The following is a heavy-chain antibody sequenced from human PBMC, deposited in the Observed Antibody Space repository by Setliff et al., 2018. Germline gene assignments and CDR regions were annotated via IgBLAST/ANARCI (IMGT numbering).Heavy chain of an antibody. CDR1: GGTFSDYY. CDR3: ATDGPVLNGDYIS. J-gene: IGHJ5*02. D-gene: IGHD3-10*01. CDR2: IFYNGMA. V-gene: IGHV4-39*07. Sequence: PSETLSLTCAASGGTFSDYYWGWIRQSPGTGLEWIGSIFYNGMAYYNPSVKSRVTISVDKSKNQFSLSLRSVTAADTAVYYCATDGPVLNGDYISWGQGTLVTVSS.